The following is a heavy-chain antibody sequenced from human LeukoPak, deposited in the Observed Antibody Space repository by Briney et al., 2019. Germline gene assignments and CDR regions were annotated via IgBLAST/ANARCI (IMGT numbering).Heavy chain of an antibody. V-gene: IGHV3-30*18. CDR3: AKGVRDSSGYSPFDY. CDR1: GFTFSSYG. D-gene: IGHD3-22*01. CDR2: ISYDGSNK. Sequence: GRSLRLSCAASGFTFSSYGMHWVRQAPGKGLEWVAVISYDGSNKYYADSVKGRFTISRDNSKNTLYLQMNSLRAEGTAVYYCAKGVRDSSGYSPFDYWGQGTLVTVSS. J-gene: IGHJ4*02.